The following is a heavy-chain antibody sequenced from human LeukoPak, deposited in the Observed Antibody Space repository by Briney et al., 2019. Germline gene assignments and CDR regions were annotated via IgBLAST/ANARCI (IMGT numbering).Heavy chain of an antibody. CDR1: GYTFTGYY. CDR2: INPNSGGT. V-gene: IGHV1-2*02. D-gene: IGHD3-10*01. Sequence: GGSATVSCKASGYTFTGYYMHWVRQAPGQGLEWMGWINPNSGGTNYAQKFKGRVTMTRDTSISTAYMELSRLRSDDTAVYYCARGDPRIMVRGVPLGAYFDYWGQGTLVTVSS. CDR3: ARGDPRIMVRGVPLGAYFDY. J-gene: IGHJ4*02.